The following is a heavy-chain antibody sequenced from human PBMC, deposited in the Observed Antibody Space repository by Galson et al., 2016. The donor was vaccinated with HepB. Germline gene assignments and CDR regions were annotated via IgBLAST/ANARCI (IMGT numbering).Heavy chain of an antibody. CDR1: GFTFSNYG. CDR2: MAFDGSDK. J-gene: IGHJ6*02. D-gene: IGHD6-13*01. Sequence: SLRLSCAASGFTFSNYGIHWVRQVSGKGLEWVAVMAFDGSDKYYPDSVRGRFTISRDNSNNTLYLQMNSLRAEDTAVYYCAKDRTPGTIATTASRSGVDVWGQGATVSVSS. V-gene: IGHV3-30*18. CDR3: AKDRTPGTIATTASRSGVDV.